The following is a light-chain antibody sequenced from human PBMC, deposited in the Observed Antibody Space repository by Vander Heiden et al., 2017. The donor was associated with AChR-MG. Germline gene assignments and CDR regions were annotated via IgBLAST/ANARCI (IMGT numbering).Light chain of an antibody. CDR1: NSNIGSGY. CDR3: ATWDTGLGVVL. J-gene: IGLJ3*02. Sequence: QSVLTQPPSVSAAPGQKISISCSGSNSNIGSGYVSSYQQLPGTAPKLLIYDNNKRPTGIPDRFSASESGTSATLGITGLETGDEANYYYATWDTGLGVVLFGGGTKLTVL. V-gene: IGLV1-51*01. CDR2: DNN.